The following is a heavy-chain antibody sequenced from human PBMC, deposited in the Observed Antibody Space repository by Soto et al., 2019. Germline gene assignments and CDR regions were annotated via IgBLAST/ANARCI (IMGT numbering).Heavy chain of an antibody. J-gene: IGHJ4*01. CDR3: AKINSDFWSGYPTAY. V-gene: IGHV3-23*01. D-gene: IGHD3-3*01. CDR1: GFTFNSYA. CDR2: ISANGGST. Sequence: GGSLRLSCAASGFTFNSYAMTWVRQAPGKGLEWVSAISANGGSTHYADSVKGRFTISRDSSRNTLYLQMNSLRAEDTAVYYCAKINSDFWSGYPTAYWGQGTLVTVSS.